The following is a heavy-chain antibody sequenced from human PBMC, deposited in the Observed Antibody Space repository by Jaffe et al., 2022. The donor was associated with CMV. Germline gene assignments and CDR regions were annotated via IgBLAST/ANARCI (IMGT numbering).Heavy chain of an antibody. CDR3: AREPSFEAIAAAATNWFDP. CDR2: INPSGGST. V-gene: IGHV1-46*01. J-gene: IGHJ5*02. D-gene: IGHD6-13*01. CDR1: GYTFTSYY. Sequence: QVQLVQSGAEVKKPGASVKVSCKASGYTFTSYYMHWVRQAPGQGLEWMGIINPSGGSTSYAQKFQGRVTMTRDTSTSTVYMELSSLRSEDTAVYYCAREPSFEAIAAAATNWFDPWGQGTLVTVSS.